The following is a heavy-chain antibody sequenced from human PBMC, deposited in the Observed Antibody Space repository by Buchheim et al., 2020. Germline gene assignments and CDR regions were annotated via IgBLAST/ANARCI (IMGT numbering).Heavy chain of an antibody. CDR2: IYNSGST. CDR1: GGPISSYY. Sequence: QVQLQESGPGLVKPSETLSLTCTVSGGPISSYYWSWIRQPPGKGLEWIGYIYNSGSTNYNPSLDSRVTISMDTSKSQFSPKLSSVTAADTAVYYCASLPYCSGSTCYNPFDYWGQGTL. CDR3: ASLPYCSGSTCYNPFDY. D-gene: IGHD2-15*01. J-gene: IGHJ4*02. V-gene: IGHV4-4*08.